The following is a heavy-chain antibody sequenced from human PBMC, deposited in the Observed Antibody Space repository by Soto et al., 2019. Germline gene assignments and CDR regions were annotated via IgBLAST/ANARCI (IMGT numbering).Heavy chain of an antibody. CDR3: AREGVHNYTEYYFDY. J-gene: IGHJ4*02. D-gene: IGHD3-10*01. Sequence: PGGSLRLSYAASGFASSYSPLHCVRRAPGKGLEWVSSISGVRDYIRYADSVRGRFAISRDNAKTSLYLQMNSLTAEDTAVYYCAREGVHNYTEYYFDYWGQGT. CDR2: ISGVRDYI. CDR1: GFASSYSP. V-gene: IGHV3-21*06.